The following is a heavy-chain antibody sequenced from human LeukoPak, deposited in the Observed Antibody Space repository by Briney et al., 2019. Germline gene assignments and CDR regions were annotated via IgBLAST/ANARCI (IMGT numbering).Heavy chain of an antibody. CDR2: IYPGDSDT. CDR3: ARPRPNYYDTHDAFDI. J-gene: IGHJ3*02. CDR1: GYNFTSYW. Sequence: GESLKISCKGSGYNFTSYWIAWVRQMPGKGLEWMGIIYPGDSDTRYSPSFQGQVTISADKSISTAYLQWSSLKASDTAMYYCARPRPNYYDTHDAFDIWGQGTMVTVSS. D-gene: IGHD3-22*01. V-gene: IGHV5-51*01.